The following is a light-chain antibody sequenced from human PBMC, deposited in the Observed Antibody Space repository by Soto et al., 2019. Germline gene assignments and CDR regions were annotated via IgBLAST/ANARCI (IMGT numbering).Light chain of an antibody. V-gene: IGKV1-6*01. Sequence: AIPMTQSPFSLSASVGDRVTITCRASQAIRNDLGWYQQKPGKAPNLLIFGASNLQAGVPVRFSASGSGTNFTLTISSLQPEDFASYYCLQDYTYPWTFGQGTKVDI. J-gene: IGKJ1*01. CDR2: GAS. CDR3: LQDYTYPWT. CDR1: QAIRND.